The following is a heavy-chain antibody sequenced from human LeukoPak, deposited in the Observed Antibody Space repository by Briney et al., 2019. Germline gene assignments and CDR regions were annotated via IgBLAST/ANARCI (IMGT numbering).Heavy chain of an antibody. V-gene: IGHV1-24*01. Sequence: ASVKVSCKVSGYTLTELSMHWVRQAPGKGLEWMGGFDPEDGETIYAQKFQGRVTMTEDTSTDTDDMELSSLRSEDPAVYYCATVSAREDFDYWGQGTLVPVSS. J-gene: IGHJ4*02. CDR2: FDPEDGET. CDR1: GYTLTELS. CDR3: ATVSAREDFDY.